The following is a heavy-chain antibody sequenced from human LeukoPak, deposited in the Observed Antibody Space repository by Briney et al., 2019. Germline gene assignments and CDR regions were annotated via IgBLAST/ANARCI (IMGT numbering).Heavy chain of an antibody. CDR2: ISYDGSNK. V-gene: IGHV3-30-3*01. J-gene: IGHJ3*02. Sequence: GGSLRLSCAASGFTFSSYAMHWVRQAPGKGLEWVAVISYDGSNKYYADSVTGRFTISRDNSKNTLYLQMNSLRAEDTAVYYCARERPGGAPEELYHDAFDIWGQGTMVTVSS. D-gene: IGHD2-8*01. CDR3: ARERPGGAPEELYHDAFDI. CDR1: GFTFSSYA.